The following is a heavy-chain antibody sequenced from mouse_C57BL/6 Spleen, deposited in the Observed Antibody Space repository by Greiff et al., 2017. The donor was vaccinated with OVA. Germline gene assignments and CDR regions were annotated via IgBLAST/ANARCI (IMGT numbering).Heavy chain of an antibody. V-gene: IGHV5-9*01. D-gene: IGHD2-4*01. CDR1: GFTFSSYT. J-gene: IGHJ3*01. CDR2: ISGCGGNT. Sequence: EVNLVESGGGLVKPGGSLKLSCAASGFTFSSYTMSWVRQTPEKRLEWVATISGCGGNTYSPDSVKGRFTLSSDNAKNTVYMHMSSLRSEDTALYYCARRYDYDEAWFADWGQGTLVTVSA. CDR3: ARRYDYDEAWFAD.